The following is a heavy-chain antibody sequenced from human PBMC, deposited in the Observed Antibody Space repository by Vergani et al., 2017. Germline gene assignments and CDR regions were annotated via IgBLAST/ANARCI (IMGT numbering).Heavy chain of an antibody. Sequence: QVQLQQSGPGLVKPSQTLSLTCAISGDSVSSNSAAWNWIRQSPSRGLEWLGRTYYRSKWYNDYAVSVKSRITINPDTSKNQFSLQLNSVTPEDTAVYYXARDAVTAAVAGIAGPHTYFDYWGQGTLVTVSS. CDR1: GDSVSSNSAA. V-gene: IGHV6-1*01. CDR3: ARDAVTAAVAGIAGPHTYFDY. D-gene: IGHD6-19*01. J-gene: IGHJ4*02. CDR2: TYYRSKWYN.